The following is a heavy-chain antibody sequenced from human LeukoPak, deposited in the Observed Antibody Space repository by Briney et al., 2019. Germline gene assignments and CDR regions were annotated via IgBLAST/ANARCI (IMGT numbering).Heavy chain of an antibody. CDR1: GFTFSSYS. Sequence: PGGSLRLSCAASGFTFSSYSMNWVRQAPGKGLEWVSSISSSSSYIYYADSVKGRFTISRDNAKNSLYLQMNSLRAEDTAVYYRAKARYCTNGVCVNWFDPWGQGTLVTVSS. CDR3: AKARYCTNGVCVNWFDP. J-gene: IGHJ5*02. CDR2: ISSSSSYI. V-gene: IGHV3-21*01. D-gene: IGHD2-8*01.